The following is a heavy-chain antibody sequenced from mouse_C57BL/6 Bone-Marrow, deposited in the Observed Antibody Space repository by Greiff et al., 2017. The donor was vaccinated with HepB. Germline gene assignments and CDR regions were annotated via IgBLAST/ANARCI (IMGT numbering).Heavy chain of an antibody. Sequence: QVTLKESGPGILQPSQTLSLTCSFSGFSLSTFGMGVGWIRQPSGKGLEWLAHIWWDDDKYYNPALKSRLTISKDTSKNQVFLKIANVDTADTATYYCARMITTVVEYYFDYWGQGTTLTVSS. CDR3: ARMITTVVEYYFDY. D-gene: IGHD1-1*01. CDR1: GFSLSTFGMG. J-gene: IGHJ2*01. CDR2: IWWDDDK. V-gene: IGHV8-8*01.